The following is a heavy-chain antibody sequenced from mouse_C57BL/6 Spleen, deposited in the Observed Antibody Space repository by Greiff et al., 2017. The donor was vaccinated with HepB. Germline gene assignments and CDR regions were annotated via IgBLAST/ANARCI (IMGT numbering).Heavy chain of an antibody. J-gene: IGHJ2*01. D-gene: IGHD2-10*02. V-gene: IGHV1-81*01. CDR1: GYTFTSYG. CDR3: ARNSILYGKDY. CDR2: IYPRSGNT. Sequence: VQLQQSGAELARPGASVKLSCKASGYTFTSYGISWVKQRNGQGLEWIGEIYPRSGNTYYNEKFKGKATLTADKSSSTAYMELRSLTSEDSAVYFCARNSILYGKDYWGQGTTLTVSS.